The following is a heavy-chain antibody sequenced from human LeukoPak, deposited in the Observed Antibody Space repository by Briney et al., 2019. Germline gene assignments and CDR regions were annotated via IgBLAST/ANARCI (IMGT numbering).Heavy chain of an antibody. CDR2: ISGSGDST. J-gene: IGHJ4*02. V-gene: IGHV3-23*01. CDR1: GFTLCHYS. CDR3: AKRLSFGVAIGDFDY. Sequence: GGSPRLSRAASGFTLCHYSLSRVRPAPGKGVEGGSAISGSGDSTYYADSVKGRFTISRDSSMETLYLQMNSLRAEDTATYFCAKRLSFGVAIGDFDYWGQGTLVTVSS. D-gene: IGHD3-3*01.